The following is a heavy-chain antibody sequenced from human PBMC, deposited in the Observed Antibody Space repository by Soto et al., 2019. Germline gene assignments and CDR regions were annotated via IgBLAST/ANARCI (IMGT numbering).Heavy chain of an antibody. D-gene: IGHD2-21*01. CDR2: VIPIFGTA. CDR1: GGTFSSYA. V-gene: IGHV1-69*12. Sequence: QVQLVQSGAEVKKPGSSVKVSCTASGGTFSSYAISWVRQAPGQGLEWMGGVIPIFGTANYAQKFQGRVTITAHESTSTCYMELSSVRSEDTAVYYCARNRESAVVPLADWGQGTLVSVSS. CDR3: ARNRESAVVPLAD. J-gene: IGHJ4*02.